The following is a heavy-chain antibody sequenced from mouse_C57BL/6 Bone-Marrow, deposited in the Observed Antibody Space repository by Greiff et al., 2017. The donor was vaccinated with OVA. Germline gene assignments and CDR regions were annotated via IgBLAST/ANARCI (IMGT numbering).Heavy chain of an antibody. V-gene: IGHV1-53*01. D-gene: IGHD1-1*01. J-gene: IGHJ3*01. CDR3: ARIGSGYGFAY. CDR2: INTSNGGT. CDR1: GYTFTSYW. Sequence: QVQLQQPGTELVKPGASVKLSCKASGYTFTSYWMHWVKQRPGQGLEWIGNINTSNGGTTYNEKFKSKATLNVDKSSSTADMQLCSLTSEDSAVYYCARIGSGYGFAYWGQGTLVTVSA.